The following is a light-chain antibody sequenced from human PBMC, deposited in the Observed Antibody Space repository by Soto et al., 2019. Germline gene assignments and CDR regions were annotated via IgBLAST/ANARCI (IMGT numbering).Light chain of an antibody. Sequence: DIPTTQAPPTLTATDVGHSTITCRASQSVGTCVAWYQQKPGQAPKLLIYGASTVASGVPSRFSGSGSGTEFTLTITGLQSEDFAAYYCQQYSRYTGSFGAGTKVDIK. CDR1: QSVGTC. V-gene: IGKV1-5*01. CDR3: QQYSRYTGS. CDR2: GAS. J-gene: IGKJ4*01.